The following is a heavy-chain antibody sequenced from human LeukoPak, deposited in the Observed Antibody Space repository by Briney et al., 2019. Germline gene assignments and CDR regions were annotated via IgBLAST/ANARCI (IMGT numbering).Heavy chain of an antibody. D-gene: IGHD3-10*01. CDR3: ARDCRSGFDY. J-gene: IGHJ4*02. V-gene: IGHV4-59*12. Sequence: SETLSLTCSVSGGSISSYYWSWIRQPPGRGLEWIGYIYYSGRTSYNPSLKSRVTISVDTSKNQFSLKLSSVTAADTAVYYCARDCRSGFDYWGQGTLVTVSS. CDR1: GGSISSYY. CDR2: IYYSGRT.